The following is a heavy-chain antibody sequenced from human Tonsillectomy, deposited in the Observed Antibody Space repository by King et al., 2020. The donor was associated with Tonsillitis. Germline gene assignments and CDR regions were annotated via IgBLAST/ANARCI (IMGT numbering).Heavy chain of an antibody. CDR2: ISYDGSYT. D-gene: IGHD6-13*01. CDR3: ARDPDYSTSRRKDAFDF. V-gene: IGHV3-30-3*01. CDR1: EFSFNLYA. Sequence: VQLVESGGGVVQPGRSLRLSCEAFEFSFNLYAMHWVRQAPGKGLEWVAVISYDGSYTYYADSVKGRFTISRDNSKNTLYLQMNSLRPEDTAVFYCARDPDYSTSRRKDAFDFWGQGTLVTVSS. J-gene: IGHJ3*01.